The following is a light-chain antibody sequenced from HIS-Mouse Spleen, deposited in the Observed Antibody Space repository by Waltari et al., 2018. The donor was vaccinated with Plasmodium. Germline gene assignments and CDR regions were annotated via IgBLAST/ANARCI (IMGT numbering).Light chain of an antibody. CDR3: YSAADNNRV. CDR1: VLAIQY. CDR2: KDS. J-gene: IGLJ3*02. Sequence: SYGLTQPSSVSVSPGQTARITCSDDVLAIQYARWFQQKTGPAPVLVIYKDSERPSGIPERFSGSSSGTTVTLTISGAQVEDEADYYCYSAADNNRVFGGGTKLTVL. V-gene: IGLV3-27*01.